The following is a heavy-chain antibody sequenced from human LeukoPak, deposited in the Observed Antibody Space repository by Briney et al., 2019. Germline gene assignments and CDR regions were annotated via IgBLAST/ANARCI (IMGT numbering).Heavy chain of an antibody. Sequence: GGSLRLSCAASGSNFRDHWMDWVRQAPGKGLEWVGHIKNDGSETYYLDSLKGRFSISRDNTNNALYLQMNSLRVEDTAVYYCVKNDGWFHLAQWGQGTLVTVSS. V-gene: IGHV3-7*03. CDR2: IKNDGSET. CDR1: GSNFRDHW. D-gene: IGHD6-19*01. CDR3: VKNDGWFHLAQ. J-gene: IGHJ4*02.